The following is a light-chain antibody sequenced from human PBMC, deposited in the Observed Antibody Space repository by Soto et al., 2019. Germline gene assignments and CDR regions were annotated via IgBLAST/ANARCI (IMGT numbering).Light chain of an antibody. J-gene: IGLJ1*01. CDR3: TSYTISSTHYV. V-gene: IGLV2-14*01. Sequence: QSALTQPASVSGSPGQSITISCTGTSSDVGGYHYVSWYQQHPGKAPKLIIYEVTNRPSGISNRFSGSKSGNTASLTISGLQAEDEGDYYCTSYTISSTHYVFGIGTKLTVL. CDR2: EVT. CDR1: SSDVGGYHY.